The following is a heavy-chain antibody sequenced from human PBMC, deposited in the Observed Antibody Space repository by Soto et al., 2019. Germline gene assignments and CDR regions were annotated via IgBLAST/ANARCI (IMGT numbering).Heavy chain of an antibody. CDR1: GASISGFY. CDR2: IYATGTT. Sequence: PSGTLSLTCTVSGASISGFYCHWIRKAAGKGLEWIGRIYATGTTDYNPSLKSRVMMLVDTSKKQFSLKLRSVTAADTAVYYCVRDGTKTLRDWFDPWGQGITVTVSS. J-gene: IGHJ5*02. V-gene: IGHV4-4*07. CDR3: VRDGTKTLRDWFDP. D-gene: IGHD1-1*01.